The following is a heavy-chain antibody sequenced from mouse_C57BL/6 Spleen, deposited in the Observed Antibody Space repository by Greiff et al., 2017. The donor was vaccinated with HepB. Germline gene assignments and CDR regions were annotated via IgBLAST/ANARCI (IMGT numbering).Heavy chain of an antibody. Sequence: QVQLQQSGAELARPGASVKMSCKASGYTFTSYTMHWVKQRPGQGLEWIGYINPSSGYTKYNQKFKDKATLTADKSSSTAYMQLSSLTSEDSAVYYCPITTVVASDYAMDYWGQGTSVTVSS. CDR2: INPSSGYT. V-gene: IGHV1-4*01. D-gene: IGHD1-1*01. CDR3: PITTVVASDYAMDY. CDR1: GYTFTSYT. J-gene: IGHJ4*01.